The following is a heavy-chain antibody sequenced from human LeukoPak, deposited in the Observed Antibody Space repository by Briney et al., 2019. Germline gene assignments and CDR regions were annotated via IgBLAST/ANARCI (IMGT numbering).Heavy chain of an antibody. D-gene: IGHD3-10*01. Sequence: GGSLRLSCAASGFTVSSNYMSWVRQAPGKGLEWVSVIYSGGSTYYADSVKGRFTISRDNSKNTLYLQMNSLRAEDTAVYYCARVSITMVRGTTPGTQQGRYYYYGMDVWGQGTTVTVSS. V-gene: IGHV3-66*01. CDR3: ARVSITMVRGTTPGTQQGRYYYYGMDV. CDR1: GFTVSSNY. CDR2: IYSGGST. J-gene: IGHJ6*02.